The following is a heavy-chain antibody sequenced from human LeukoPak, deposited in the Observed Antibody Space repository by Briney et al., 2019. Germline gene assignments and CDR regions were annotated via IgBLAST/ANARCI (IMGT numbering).Heavy chain of an antibody. V-gene: IGHV3-30*02. D-gene: IGHD2-2*01. CDR2: IRYDGSNK. CDR3: AKAKVPAATDYNWFDH. Sequence: AGSLRLSCAASRFTVRSYGMHWVRQTPGKGLVGVAVIRYDGSNKYYADSVKGRFIISRDNSKNTLYLQMDSLRAEDKAVYYRAKAKVPAATDYNWFDHWGQGTLVTVSS. J-gene: IGHJ5*02. CDR1: RFTVRSYG.